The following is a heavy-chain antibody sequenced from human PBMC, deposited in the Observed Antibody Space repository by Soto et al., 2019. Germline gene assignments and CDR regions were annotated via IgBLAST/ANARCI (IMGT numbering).Heavy chain of an antibody. CDR3: ARQRTAVVTQAYFDH. CDR2: IYYSGRT. CDR1: CECISSRSYY. J-gene: IGHJ4*02. D-gene: IGHD2-21*02. V-gene: IGHV4-39*01. Sequence: SETRSLTFIVTCECISSRSYYWGWIRQPPGKGLEWIGSIYYSGRTYYNPSFKSRVTISIDTSKNQFSLKLSSVTATDTAVYYCARQRTAVVTQAYFDHWGQGALVTVSS.